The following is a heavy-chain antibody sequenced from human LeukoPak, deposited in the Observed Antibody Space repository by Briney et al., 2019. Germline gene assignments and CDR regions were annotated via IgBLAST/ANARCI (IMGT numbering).Heavy chain of an antibody. D-gene: IGHD3-3*01. CDR3: ARVSGYRNPVFDY. J-gene: IGHJ4*02. CDR2: INPSGGST. CDR1: GYTYTSYY. V-gene: IGHV1-46*01. Sequence: ASVMVSCKASGYTYTSYYMHWVRHAPGQGLEWMGIINPSGGSTSYAQKFQGRVTMTRDTSTSTVYMELSSLRSEDTAVYYCARVSGYRNPVFDYWGQGTLVTVSS.